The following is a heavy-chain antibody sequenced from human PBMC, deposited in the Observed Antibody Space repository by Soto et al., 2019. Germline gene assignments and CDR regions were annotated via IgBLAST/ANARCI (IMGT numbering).Heavy chain of an antibody. J-gene: IGHJ6*03. V-gene: IGHV4-59*08. Sequence: SETLSLTCTVSGGSISSYYWSWIRQPPGKGLEWIGYIYYSGSTNYNPSLKSRVTISVDTSKDQFSLKLSSVTAADTAVYYCARQNYYYYYMDVWGKGTTVTVSS. CDR1: GGSISSYY. CDR3: ARQNYYYYYMDV. CDR2: IYYSGST.